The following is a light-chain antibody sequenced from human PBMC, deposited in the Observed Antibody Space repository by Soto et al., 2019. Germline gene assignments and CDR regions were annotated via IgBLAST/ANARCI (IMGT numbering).Light chain of an antibody. V-gene: IGKV3-20*01. J-gene: IGKJ4*01. CDR1: QSVSSN. Sequence: EIVMTQSPATLSVSPGERATLSCRASQSVSSNLAWYQHKPGQAPRLLIYGESSRATGIPDRFSGSASGTDFTLTISGLEPEDFAVYYCQQYGVSPTFGGGTKVDIK. CDR2: GES. CDR3: QQYGVSPT.